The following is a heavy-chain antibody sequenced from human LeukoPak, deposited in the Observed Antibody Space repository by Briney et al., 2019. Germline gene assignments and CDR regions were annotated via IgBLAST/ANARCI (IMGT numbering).Heavy chain of an antibody. J-gene: IGHJ6*02. CDR3: ARDNRGYSGYYYYYGMDV. CDR1: GFTFSSYS. D-gene: IGHD5-12*01. Sequence: GGSLRLSCAASGFTFSSYSMNWVRQAPGKGLEWVSYISSSSSTKYYADSVKGRFTISRDNAKNSLYLQMNSLSAEGTAVYYCARDNRGYSGYYYYYGMDVWGQGTTVTVSS. CDR2: ISSSSSTK. V-gene: IGHV3-48*01.